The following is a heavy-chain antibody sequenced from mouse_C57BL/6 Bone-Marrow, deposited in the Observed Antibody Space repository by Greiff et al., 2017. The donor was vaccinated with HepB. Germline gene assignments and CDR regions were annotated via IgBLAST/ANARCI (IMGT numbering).Heavy chain of an antibody. D-gene: IGHD2-2*01. CDR2: IHPSDSDT. CDR1: GYTFTSYW. CDR3: AIRAYGYGGSWFAY. Sequence: VQLKQPGAELVKPGASVKVSCKASGYTFTSYWMHWVKQRPGQGLEWIGRIHPSDSDTNYNQKFKGKATLTVDKSSSTAYMQLSSLTSGDSAVYDCAIRAYGYGGSWFAYWGQGTLVTVTA. V-gene: IGHV1-74*01. J-gene: IGHJ3*01.